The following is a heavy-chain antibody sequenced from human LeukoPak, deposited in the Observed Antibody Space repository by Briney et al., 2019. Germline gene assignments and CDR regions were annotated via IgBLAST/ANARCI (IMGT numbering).Heavy chain of an antibody. CDR3: AREVRSYCDFDY. D-gene: IGHD1-26*01. CDR2: IYYSGST. J-gene: IGHJ4*02. CDR1: GGSISSSSYY. Sequence: SETLSLTCTVSGGSISSSSYYWGWIRQPPGKGLEWIGSIYYSGSTYYNPSLKSRVTISVDTSKNQFSLKLSSVTAADTAVYYCAREVRSYCDFDYWGQGTLVTVSS. V-gene: IGHV4-39*07.